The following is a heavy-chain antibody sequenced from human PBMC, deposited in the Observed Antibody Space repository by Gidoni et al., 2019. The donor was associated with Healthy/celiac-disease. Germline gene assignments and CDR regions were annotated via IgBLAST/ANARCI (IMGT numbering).Heavy chain of an antibody. Sequence: QVQLQQWGAGLLKPSETLSLTCAVYGGSFSGYYWSWIRQPPGKGLEWIGEINHSGSTNYNPSLKSRVTISVDTSKNQFSLKLSSVTAADTAVYYCARSPGGGVIVSGYRRRGNFDYWGQGTLVTVSS. CDR1: GGSFSGYY. CDR3: ARSPGGGVIVSGYRRRGNFDY. V-gene: IGHV4-34*01. D-gene: IGHD3-16*02. CDR2: INHSGST. J-gene: IGHJ4*02.